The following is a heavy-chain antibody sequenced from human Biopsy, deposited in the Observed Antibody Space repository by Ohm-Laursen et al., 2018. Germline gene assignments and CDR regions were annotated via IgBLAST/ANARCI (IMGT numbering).Heavy chain of an antibody. D-gene: IGHD3-22*01. Sequence: SETLSLTCTVSGRSIRRHYWRWIRQTPGKGLEWIGYIYYSGSTNYNPSLKSRVTISVDTSKDQFSLKVRSVTAADTAVYYCVRGVDYYDPYHYYALDVWGQGTTVTVSS. CDR3: VRGVDYYDPYHYYALDV. J-gene: IGHJ6*02. CDR1: GRSIRRHY. V-gene: IGHV4-59*11. CDR2: IYYSGST.